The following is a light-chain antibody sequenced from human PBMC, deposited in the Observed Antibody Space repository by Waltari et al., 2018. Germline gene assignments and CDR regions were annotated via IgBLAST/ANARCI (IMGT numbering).Light chain of an antibody. V-gene: IGLV2-18*02. CDR3: SSYTTSTTQV. CDR1: GSDIGSYTR. CDR2: EVN. J-gene: IGLJ1*01. Sequence: QSALTQPPPVSGSPGPSVTISGPGTGSDIGSYTRVPWYQQSPGPAPRLMIYEVNSRPSGVPDRFSGSKSGNTASLTISGLQAEDEADYYCSSYTTSTTQVFGTGTKVTVL.